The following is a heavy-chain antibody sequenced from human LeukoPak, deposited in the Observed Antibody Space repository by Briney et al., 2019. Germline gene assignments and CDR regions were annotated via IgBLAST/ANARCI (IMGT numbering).Heavy chain of an antibody. D-gene: IGHD6-13*01. V-gene: IGHV4-31*03. CDR3: ARVTVRSSSSWCDWFDP. Sequence: SETLSLTCTVSGGSISSGGYYWSWIRQHPGKGLEWIGYIYYSGSTYYNPSLKSRVTISVDTSKNQFSLKLSSVTAADTAVYYCARVTVRSSSSWCDWFDPWGQGTLVTVSS. CDR2: IYYSGST. CDR1: GGSISSGGYY. J-gene: IGHJ5*02.